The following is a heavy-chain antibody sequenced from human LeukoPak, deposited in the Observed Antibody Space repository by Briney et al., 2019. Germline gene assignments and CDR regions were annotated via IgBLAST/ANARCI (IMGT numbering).Heavy chain of an antibody. CDR1: GFTFSSYA. CDR3: ARDYGDYKFDY. V-gene: IGHV3-23*01. Sequence: SGGSLTLSCAASGFTFSSYAISWVRQAPGKGLEWVSAISGSGGSTYYADSVKGRFTISRDNSKNTLYLQMNSLRAEDTAVYYCARDYGDYKFDYWGQGTLVTVSS. CDR2: ISGSGGST. J-gene: IGHJ4*02. D-gene: IGHD4-17*01.